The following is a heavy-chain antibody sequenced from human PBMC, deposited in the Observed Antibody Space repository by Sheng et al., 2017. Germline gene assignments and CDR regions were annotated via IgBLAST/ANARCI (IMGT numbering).Heavy chain of an antibody. D-gene: IGHD6-13*01. Sequence: QLQLQESGPGLVKPSETLSLTCTVSGGSISSSSYYWGWIRQPPGKGLEWIGSIYYSGSTYYNPSLKSRVTISVDTYKNQFSLKLTSVTAADTAVFFCARMAPYSSSWYYFFDYWGQGALVTVSS. J-gene: IGHJ4*02. V-gene: IGHV4-39*07. CDR2: IYYSGST. CDR3: ARMAPYSSSWYYFFDY. CDR1: GGSISSSSYY.